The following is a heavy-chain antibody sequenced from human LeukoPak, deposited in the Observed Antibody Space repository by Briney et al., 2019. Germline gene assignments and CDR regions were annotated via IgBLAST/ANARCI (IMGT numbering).Heavy chain of an antibody. Sequence: PGGSLRLSCAASGFTFDDYAMHWVRHAPGKGLEWVSGISWNSGSIGYADSVKGRFTISRDNAKNSLYLQMNSLRAEDTALYYCAKDDFDYWGQGTLVTLS. J-gene: IGHJ4*02. CDR1: GFTFDDYA. V-gene: IGHV3-9*01. CDR3: AKDDFDY. CDR2: ISWNSGSI.